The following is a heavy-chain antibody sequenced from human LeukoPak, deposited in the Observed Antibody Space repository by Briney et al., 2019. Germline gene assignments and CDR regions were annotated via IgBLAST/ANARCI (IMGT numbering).Heavy chain of an antibody. CDR3: ARNREYYYYMDV. Sequence: GGSLRLSCAASGFTFSNYWMSWVRQAPGKGLKWVANIKQDGSERYYVDSVKGRFTISRDNAKNSLSLQMNSLRVEDTAVYYCARNREYYYYMDVWGKGTTVTVSS. V-gene: IGHV3-7*01. D-gene: IGHD1-26*01. CDR1: GFTFSNYW. J-gene: IGHJ6*03. CDR2: IKQDGSER.